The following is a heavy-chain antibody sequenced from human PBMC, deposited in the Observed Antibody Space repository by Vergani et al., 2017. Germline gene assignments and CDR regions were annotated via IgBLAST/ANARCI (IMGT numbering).Heavy chain of an antibody. D-gene: IGHD1-26*01. CDR2: IYVDGST. CDR3: VRGRYSGSSSPYYDL. V-gene: IGHV4-61*02. J-gene: IGHJ4*01. CDR1: GESITRHSYY. Sequence: QVQLLESGPGLVKPLQTLSLTCSVPGESITRHSYYWTWIRQPAGKPLEWVGHIYVDGSTNYKPSLKSRVSISLDTSKNQLSLRLTSVTAADTAVFYCVRGRYSGSSSPYYDLWGHGTLVRVSS.